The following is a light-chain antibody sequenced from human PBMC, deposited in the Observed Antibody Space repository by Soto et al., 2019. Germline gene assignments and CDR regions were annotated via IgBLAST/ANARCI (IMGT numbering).Light chain of an antibody. J-gene: IGKJ3*01. CDR2: DAS. V-gene: IGKV3-11*01. CDR1: QSVSSY. CDR3: QQRSNWPPGST. Sequence: EIVLTQSPATLSLSPGERATLSCRASQSVSSYLAWYQQKPGQAPRLLIYDASNRATGIPARFSGSGSGTDFTLTISSLEPEDFAIDYCQQRSNWPPGSTFGPGTKVDIK.